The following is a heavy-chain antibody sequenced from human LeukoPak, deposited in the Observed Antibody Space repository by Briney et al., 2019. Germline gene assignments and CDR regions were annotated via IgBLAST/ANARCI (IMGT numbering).Heavy chain of an antibody. CDR1: GGSISSHY. CDR2: IYYSGST. J-gene: IGHJ6*03. D-gene: IGHD7-27*01. Sequence: SETLSLTCTVSGGSISSHYWSWIRPPPGKGLERIGYIYYSGSTNYNPSLKNRVTISVDTSKKQFSLKLSSVTAADTAVYYCARSNWGSDSYYYYMDVWGKGTTVTVSS. CDR3: ARSNWGSDSYYYYMDV. V-gene: IGHV4-59*11.